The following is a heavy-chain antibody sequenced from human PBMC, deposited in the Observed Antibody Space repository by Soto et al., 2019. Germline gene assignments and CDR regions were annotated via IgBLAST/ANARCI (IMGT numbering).Heavy chain of an antibody. CDR3: ARAPGRYCSGGSCYSYAFDI. Sequence: GGSLRLSCAASGFTFSSYDMHWVRQATGKGLEWVSAIGTAGDTYYPGSVKGRFTISRENAKNSLYLQMNSLRAGDTAVYYCARAPGRYCSGGSCYSYAFDIWGQGTMVTVSS. J-gene: IGHJ3*02. D-gene: IGHD2-15*01. CDR2: IGTAGDT. V-gene: IGHV3-13*01. CDR1: GFTFSSYD.